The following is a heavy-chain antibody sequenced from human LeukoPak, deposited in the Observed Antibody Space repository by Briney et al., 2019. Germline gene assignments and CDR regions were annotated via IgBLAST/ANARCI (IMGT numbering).Heavy chain of an antibody. D-gene: IGHD6-6*01. J-gene: IGHJ6*02. CDR3: ARESSSLYYYYGMDV. CDR1: GGSISSGGYY. Sequence: SQTLSLTCTVSGGSISSGGYYWSWIRQHPEKGLEWIGYIYYSGSTYYNPSLKSRVTISVDTSKNQFSLKLSSVTAADTAVYYCARESSSLYYYYGMDVWGQGTTVTVSS. CDR2: IYYSGST. V-gene: IGHV4-31*03.